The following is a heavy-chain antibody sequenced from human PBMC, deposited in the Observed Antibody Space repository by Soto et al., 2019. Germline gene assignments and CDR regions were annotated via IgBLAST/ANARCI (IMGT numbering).Heavy chain of an antibody. V-gene: IGHV4-61*01. J-gene: IGHJ5*01. Sequence: SETLSLTCTVSGGSVSSGSYYWSWIRQPPGKGLEWIGYIYYSGSTNYNPSLKSRVTISVDTSKNQFSLKLSSVTAADTAVYYVAKGRRGFIATSARFDSWGQGTLVTVSS. CDR1: GGSVSSGSYY. CDR2: IYYSGST. D-gene: IGHD6-13*01. CDR3: AKGRRGFIATSARFDS.